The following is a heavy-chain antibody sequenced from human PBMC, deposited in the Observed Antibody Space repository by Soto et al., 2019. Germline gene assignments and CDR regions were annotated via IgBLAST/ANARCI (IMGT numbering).Heavy chain of an antibody. Sequence: SVKVSCKASGGTFSSYAISWVRQAPGQGLEWMGGIIPIFGTANYAQKFQGRVTITADESTSTAYMELSSLRSEDTAVYYCARYYLGGYDSRSAYYYYGMDVRGRGTTVTVSS. V-gene: IGHV1-69*13. CDR1: GGTFSSYA. CDR3: ARYYLGGYDSRSAYYYYGMDV. CDR2: IIPIFGTA. J-gene: IGHJ6*02. D-gene: IGHD5-12*01.